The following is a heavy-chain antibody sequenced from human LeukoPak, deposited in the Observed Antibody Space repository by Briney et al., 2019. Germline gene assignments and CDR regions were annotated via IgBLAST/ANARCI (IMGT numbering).Heavy chain of an antibody. J-gene: IGHJ4*02. CDR2: MNPNSGNT. V-gene: IGHV1-8*01. Sequence: GASVKVSCKASGYTFTSYDINWVRQATGQGLEWMGWMNPNSGNTGYAQKFQGRVTMTRNTSIRTAYIELSSLRSEDTAIYYCARKFLGSRGYYFDYWGQGTLVTVSS. D-gene: IGHD3-10*01. CDR3: ARKFLGSRGYYFDY. CDR1: GYTFTSYD.